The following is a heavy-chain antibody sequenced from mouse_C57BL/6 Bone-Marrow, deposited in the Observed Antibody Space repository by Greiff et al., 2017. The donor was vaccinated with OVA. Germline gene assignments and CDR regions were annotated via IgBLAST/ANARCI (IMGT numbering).Heavy chain of an antibody. J-gene: IGHJ1*03. CDR1: GFTFTDYY. V-gene: IGHV7-3*01. D-gene: IGHD2-2*01. Sequence: EVMLVESGGGLVQPGGSLSLSCAASGFTFTDYYMSWVRQPPGKALEWLGFIRNKANGYTTEHSASVKGRFTISRDNSQSILYLQMNALRAEDSAAYYGARYNGYYWYFDFWGTGTTVTVSA. CDR3: ARYNGYYWYFDF. CDR2: IRNKANGYTT.